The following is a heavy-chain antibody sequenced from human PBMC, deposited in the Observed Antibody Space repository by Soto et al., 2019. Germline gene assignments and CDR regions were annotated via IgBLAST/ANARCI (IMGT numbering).Heavy chain of an antibody. V-gene: IGHV4-34*01. CDR1: GGSFSGYY. CDR3: ARGLRAPRPGTYYDILTGFFDY. Sequence: SETLSLTCAVYGGSFSGYYWSWIRQPPGKGLEWIGEINHSGSTNYNPSLKSRVTISVDTSKNQFSLKLSSVTAADTAVYYCARGLRAPRPGTYYDILTGFFDYWGQGTLVTVSS. J-gene: IGHJ4*02. D-gene: IGHD3-9*01. CDR2: INHSGST.